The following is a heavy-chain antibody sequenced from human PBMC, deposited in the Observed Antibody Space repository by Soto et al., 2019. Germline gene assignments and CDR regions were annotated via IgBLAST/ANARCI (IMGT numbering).Heavy chain of an antibody. D-gene: IGHD3-22*01. Sequence: PSETLSLTCTVSCGSISSGGYYWSWIRQHPGKGLEWIGYIYYSGSTYYNPSLKSRVTISVDTSKNQFSLKLSSVTAAGTAVYYCARGRYYDSSYYFDYWGQGTLVTVSS. CDR1: CGSISSGGYY. CDR3: ARGRYYDSSYYFDY. V-gene: IGHV4-31*03. CDR2: IYYSGST. J-gene: IGHJ4*02.